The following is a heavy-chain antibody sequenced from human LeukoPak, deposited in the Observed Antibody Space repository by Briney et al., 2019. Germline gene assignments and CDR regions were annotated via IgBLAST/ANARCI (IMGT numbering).Heavy chain of an antibody. CDR3: ARGLSKLGWLRYPLDY. CDR2: IYHSGSP. D-gene: IGHD5-12*01. J-gene: IGHJ4*02. V-gene: IGHV4-4*02. Sequence: SETLSLTCAVSGGSISSNNWWGWVRQPPGKGLEWIGEIYHSGSPNYNPSLKSRVTISVDKSRNHFSLNLSSVTAADTAVYYCARGLSKLGWLRYPLDYWGQGTLVTVSS. CDR1: GGSISSNNW.